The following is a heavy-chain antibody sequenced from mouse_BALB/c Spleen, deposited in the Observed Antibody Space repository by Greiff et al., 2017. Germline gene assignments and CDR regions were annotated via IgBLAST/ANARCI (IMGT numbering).Heavy chain of an antibody. CDR1: GFTFSDYY. CDR2: ISDGGSYT. V-gene: IGHV5-4*02. CDR3: AREATLTKDAMDY. D-gene: IGHD1-2*01. Sequence: EVQVVESGGGLVKPGGSLKLSCAASGFTFSDYYMYWVRQTPEKRLEWVATISDGGSYTYYPDSVKGRFTISRDNAKNNLYLQMSSLKSEDTAMYYCAREATLTKDAMDYWGQGTSVTVSS. J-gene: IGHJ4*01.